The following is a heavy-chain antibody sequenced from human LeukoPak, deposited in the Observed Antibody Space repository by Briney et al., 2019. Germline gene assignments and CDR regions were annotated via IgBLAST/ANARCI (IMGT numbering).Heavy chain of an antibody. CDR3: ARSLEWLFMRGWFDP. Sequence: SETLSLTCAVYGGSFSGYYWSWIRQPPGKGLEWIGEINHSGSTNYNPSLKSRVTISVDTSKNQFSLKLSSVTAADTAVYYCARSLEWLFMRGWFDPWGQGTLVTVSS. J-gene: IGHJ5*02. CDR2: INHSGST. D-gene: IGHD3-3*01. V-gene: IGHV4-34*01. CDR1: GGSFSGYY.